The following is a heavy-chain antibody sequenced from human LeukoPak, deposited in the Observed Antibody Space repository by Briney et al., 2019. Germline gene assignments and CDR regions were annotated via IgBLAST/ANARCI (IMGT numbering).Heavy chain of an antibody. J-gene: IGHJ5*02. Sequence: SETLSLTCSVSGGAISSYYWTWIRQPPGKELEWIGYIYYSGSTNYNPSLKSRVTISVDTSKNQFSLKLSSVTAADTAVYYCARQKVAEIVVVPAAIGWFDPWGQGTLVTVSS. CDR1: GGAISSYY. D-gene: IGHD2-2*01. V-gene: IGHV4-59*08. CDR3: ARQKVAEIVVVPAAIGWFDP. CDR2: IYYSGST.